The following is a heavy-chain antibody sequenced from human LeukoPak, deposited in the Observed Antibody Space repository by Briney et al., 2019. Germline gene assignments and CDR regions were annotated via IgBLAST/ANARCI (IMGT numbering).Heavy chain of an antibody. CDR1: GGTFSSYA. J-gene: IGHJ4*02. D-gene: IGHD1-1*01. Sequence: RASVKVSCKASGGTFSSYAISWVRQAPGQGLEWMGGIIPIFGTANYAQKFQGRVTITADESTSTAYMELSSLRSEDTAVYYCARGVQLERHMDYWDQGTLVTVSS. V-gene: IGHV1-69*13. CDR3: ARGVQLERHMDY. CDR2: IIPIFGTA.